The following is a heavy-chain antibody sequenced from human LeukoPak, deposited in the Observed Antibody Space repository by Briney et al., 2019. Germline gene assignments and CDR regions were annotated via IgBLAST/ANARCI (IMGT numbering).Heavy chain of an antibody. D-gene: IGHD4-17*01. CDR1: GFTFIDYY. CDR2: ISSSGSTI. CDR3: ARRHMTTVSNFDY. J-gene: IGHJ4*02. Sequence: GGSLRLSCAASGFTFIDYYMSWVRQAPGEGLEWGSYISSSGSTIYYADSVKGRFTISRDHAKNSLYLQMTSLRADDTAVYYCARRHMTTVSNFDYWGQGTLVTVSS. V-gene: IGHV3-11*01.